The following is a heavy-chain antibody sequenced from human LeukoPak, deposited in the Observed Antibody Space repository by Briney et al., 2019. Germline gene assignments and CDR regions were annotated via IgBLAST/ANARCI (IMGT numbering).Heavy chain of an antibody. CDR3: ARDSHTAMDY. CDR2: IWYDGSDK. Sequence: PGRSLRLSCAASGFTFSNYVMHWVRQAPGKGLEWVAVIWYDGSDKYYADSVKGRFTISRDNSKNTLYLQMNSLRAEDTAVYYCARDSHTAMDYWGQGTLVTVSS. D-gene: IGHD5-18*01. CDR1: GFTFSNYV. V-gene: IGHV3-33*01. J-gene: IGHJ4*02.